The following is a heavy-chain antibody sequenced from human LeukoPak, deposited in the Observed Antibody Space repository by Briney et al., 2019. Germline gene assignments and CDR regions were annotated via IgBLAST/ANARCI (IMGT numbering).Heavy chain of an antibody. D-gene: IGHD6-13*01. V-gene: IGHV3-23*01. CDR2: IGGSGGST. Sequence: PGGSLRLSCAASGFTFSSYAMSWVRQAPGKGLEWVSAIGGSGGSTYYADSVKGRFTISRDNSKNTLFLQMNSLRAEDTAVYYCATVAAAGTEYFDFWGQGTLVPVSS. CDR1: GFTFSSYA. J-gene: IGHJ4*02. CDR3: ATVAAAGTEYFDF.